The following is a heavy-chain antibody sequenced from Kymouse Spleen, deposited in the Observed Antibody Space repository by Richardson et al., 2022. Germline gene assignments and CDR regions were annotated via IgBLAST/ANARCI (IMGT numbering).Heavy chain of an antibody. D-gene: IGHD6-13*01. CDR2: IRSKANSYAT. V-gene: IGHV3-73*02. Sequence: EVQLVESGGGLVQPGGSLKLSCAASGFTFSGSAMHWVRQASGKGLEWVGRIRSKANSYATAYAASVKGRFTISRDDSKNTAYLQMNSLKTEDTAVYYCTPRV*QQLGSTTTTVWTSGAKGPRSPSPQ. J-gene: IGHJ6*02. CDR1: GFTFSGSA. CDR3: TPRV*QQLGSTTTTVWTS.